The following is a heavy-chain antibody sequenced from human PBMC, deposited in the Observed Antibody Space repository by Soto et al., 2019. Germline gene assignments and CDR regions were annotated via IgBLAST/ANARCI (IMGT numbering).Heavy chain of an antibody. D-gene: IGHD2-2*01. V-gene: IGHV1-18*04. J-gene: IGHJ3*02. CDR2: ISGYNGNI. CDR1: GYTFTKYG. Sequence: GASVKVSCKASGYTFTKYGISWVRQAPGQGLEWMGWISGYNGNINYAQKFQVRVTMTTDTSTSTAYMEVRSLRSDDTAVYYCARKRFDDAPLPDDACDIWGQGTMVTV. CDR3: ARKRFDDAPLPDDACDI.